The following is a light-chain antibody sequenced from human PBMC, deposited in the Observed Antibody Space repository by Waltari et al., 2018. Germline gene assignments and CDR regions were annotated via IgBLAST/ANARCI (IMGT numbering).Light chain of an antibody. V-gene: IGLV3-1*01. J-gene: IGLJ3*02. CDR3: QAWASTNWA. Sequence: SHELTQPPSVSVSPGQTATITCSGDKLRDQFASWYQQRPGRSPVLVIDPDSKRPSGIPERFSGSNSGETASLTISGTQATDEADYYCQAWASTNWAFGGGTKLTVL. CDR2: PDS. CDR1: KLRDQF.